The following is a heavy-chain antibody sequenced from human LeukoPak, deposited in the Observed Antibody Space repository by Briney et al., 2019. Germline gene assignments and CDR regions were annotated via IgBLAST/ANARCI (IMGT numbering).Heavy chain of an antibody. CDR1: GFTFSSYS. V-gene: IGHV3-21*01. Sequence: GGSLRLSCAASGFTFSSYSMNWVRQAPGKGLEWVSSISSSSSYIYYADSVKGRFTISRDNANNSLYLQMNSLRAEDTAVYYCARDRDDYYGSGSYFDHWGQGTLVTVSS. D-gene: IGHD3-10*01. CDR2: ISSSSSYI. CDR3: ARDRDDYYGSGSYFDH. J-gene: IGHJ5*02.